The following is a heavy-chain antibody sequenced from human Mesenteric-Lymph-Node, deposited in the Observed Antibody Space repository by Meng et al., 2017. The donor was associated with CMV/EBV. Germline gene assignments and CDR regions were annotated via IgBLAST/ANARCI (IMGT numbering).Heavy chain of an antibody. V-gene: IGHV3-66*02. Sequence: GGSLRLSCAASGFSFSSYGMNWVRQAPGKGLEWVSLLHAAGDTYYADSVKGRFTISRDNSKNMLYLQMNSLRVEDTAVYYCARVDFEAGLWRRVNWGQGTLVTVSS. CDR2: LHAAGDT. CDR1: GFSFSSYG. D-gene: IGHD3-16*01. CDR3: ARVDFEAGLWRRVN. J-gene: IGHJ4*02.